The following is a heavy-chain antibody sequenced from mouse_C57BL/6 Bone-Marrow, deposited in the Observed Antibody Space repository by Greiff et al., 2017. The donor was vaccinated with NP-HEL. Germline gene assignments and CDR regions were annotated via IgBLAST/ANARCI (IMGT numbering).Heavy chain of an antibody. D-gene: IGHD2-4*01. CDR3: ASPYDYDVAWFAY. V-gene: IGHV5-6*01. CDR2: ISSGGSYT. J-gene: IGHJ3*01. CDR1: GFTFSSYG. Sequence: EVKLVESGGDLVKPGGSLKLSCAASGFTFSSYGMSWVRQTPDKRLEWVATISSGGSYTYYPDSVKGRFPIARDNAKNTLYLQMSSLKSEDTAMYYCASPYDYDVAWFAYWGQKTLVTVSA.